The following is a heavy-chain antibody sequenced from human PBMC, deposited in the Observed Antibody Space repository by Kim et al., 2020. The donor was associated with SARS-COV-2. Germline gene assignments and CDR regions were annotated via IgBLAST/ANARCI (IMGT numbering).Heavy chain of an antibody. J-gene: IGHJ4*02. CDR2: IYYSGST. CDR1: GGSISSGDYY. CDR3: ASSIWSGYSWSFDY. Sequence: SETLSLTCTVSGGSISSGDYYWSWIRQPPGKGLEWIGFIYYSGSTYYNPSLKSRVTISVDTSKNQFSLKLSSVTAADTAVYYCASSIWSGYSWSFDYWGQGTLVTVSS. V-gene: IGHV4-30-4*01. D-gene: IGHD3-3*01.